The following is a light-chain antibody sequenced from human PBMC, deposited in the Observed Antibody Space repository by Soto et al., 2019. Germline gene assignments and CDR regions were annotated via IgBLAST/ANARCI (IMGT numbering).Light chain of an antibody. J-gene: IGLJ1*01. Sequence: QSALTQPASVSGSPGQSITISCTGTSSDVGAYDYVSWYQQHPDKAPKLMIYEVSNRPSGVSNRFSGSKSVNTATLTISGXXAEDXADYYCSSYXSSXXRVFGTGTK. CDR1: SSDVGAYDY. CDR2: EVS. CDR3: SSYXSSXXRV. V-gene: IGLV2-14*03.